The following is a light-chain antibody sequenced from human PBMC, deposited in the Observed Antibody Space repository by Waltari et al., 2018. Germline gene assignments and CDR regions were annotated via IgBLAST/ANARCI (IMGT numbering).Light chain of an antibody. V-gene: IGKV1D-12*01. CDR1: QDIKNW. CDR2: AAS. J-gene: IGKJ4*01. Sequence: DIQMTQSPSSVSASVGDRVTITCRASQDIKNWLTWYQQKPGEAPRVLIYAASRLQIGVPSRFSGSGSGTDFTLVISGLQPEDFGSYYCLQAYMFPLTFGGGTTVEI. CDR3: LQAYMFPLT.